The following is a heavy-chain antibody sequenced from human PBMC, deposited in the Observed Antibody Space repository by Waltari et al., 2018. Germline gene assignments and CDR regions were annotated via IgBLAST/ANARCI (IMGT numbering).Heavy chain of an antibody. CDR1: VGSISPPF. D-gene: IGHD2-15*01. Sequence: QVQLQESGPGLVKPSETLSLTCTVSVGSISPPFWTWIRQTPGKGLEYIGYIYHNGITNYNPSLKSRVTISLDTSKTQFSLELSSVTAADTAVYYCARRIDTDSLYGLDVWGPGITVAVAS. J-gene: IGHJ6*02. CDR3: ARRIDTDSLYGLDV. V-gene: IGHV4-59*08. CDR2: IYHNGIT.